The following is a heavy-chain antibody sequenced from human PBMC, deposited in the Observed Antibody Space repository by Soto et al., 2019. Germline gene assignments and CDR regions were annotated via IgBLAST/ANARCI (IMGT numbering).Heavy chain of an antibody. Sequence: GGSLRLSCAASGFTFSSYGMHWVRQAPGKGLEWVAVIWYDGSNKYYADSVKGRFTISRDNSKNTLYLQMNSLRAEDTAVYYCARATDYGDSYYFDYWGQGTLVTVSS. CDR3: ARATDYGDSYYFDY. V-gene: IGHV3-33*01. D-gene: IGHD4-17*01. CDR2: IWYDGSNK. CDR1: GFTFSSYG. J-gene: IGHJ4*02.